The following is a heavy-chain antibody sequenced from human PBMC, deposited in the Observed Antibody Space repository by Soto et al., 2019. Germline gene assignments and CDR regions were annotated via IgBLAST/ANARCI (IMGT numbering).Heavy chain of an antibody. V-gene: IGHV3-74*01. Sequence: EVQLVESGGGLVQPGGSLRLSCAASGFTFSSYWMHWVRQAPGKGLVWVSRIHSGGSSTSYADSVKGRFTIPRDNAKDTLYLQMNRLRAEDRAVYYCAVPYLYSSSTFDIWGQGTKGTVSS. CDR2: IHSGGSST. CDR3: AVPYLYSSSTFDI. J-gene: IGHJ3*02. CDR1: GFTFSSYW. D-gene: IGHD6-6*01.